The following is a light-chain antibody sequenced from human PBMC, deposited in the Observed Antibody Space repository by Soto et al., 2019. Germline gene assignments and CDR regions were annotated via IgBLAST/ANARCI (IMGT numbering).Light chain of an antibody. CDR2: DAS. V-gene: IGKV1-33*01. Sequence: DIQMTQSPSPLSASVGDRVTITCQASQDIRSYLNWYQQKPGKAPNLLISDASNLDTGVPSRFSGSGYGKDLTVTISNLQPEDVATYYCQQYYDLPYTFGQGTKLEIK. J-gene: IGKJ2*01. CDR1: QDIRSY. CDR3: QQYYDLPYT.